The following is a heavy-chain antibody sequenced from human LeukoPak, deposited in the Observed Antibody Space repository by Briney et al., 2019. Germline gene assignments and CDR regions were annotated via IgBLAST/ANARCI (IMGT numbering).Heavy chain of an antibody. CDR3: ARGDHCSGGSCYSPWFDP. CDR1: GYGFTSYW. Sequence: GASLKISCKGSGYGFTSYWIGWVRPMPGKGLEWMGIIYPGDSDTRYSPSFQGQVTISADKSISTAYLQWSSLKASDTAMYYCARGDHCSGGSCYSPWFDPWGQGTLVTVSS. D-gene: IGHD2-15*01. CDR2: IYPGDSDT. V-gene: IGHV5-51*01. J-gene: IGHJ5*02.